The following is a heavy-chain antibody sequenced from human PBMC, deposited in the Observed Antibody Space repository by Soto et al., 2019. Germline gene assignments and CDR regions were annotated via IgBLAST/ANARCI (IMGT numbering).Heavy chain of an antibody. D-gene: IGHD1-26*01. CDR1: GNTFTYRY. CDR2: ITPFSGDV. J-gene: IGHJ4*02. V-gene: IGHV1-45*02. Sequence: QMQLVQSGAEVKKTGSSVTVSCKALGNTFTYRYLHWVRQAPGQALEWMGWITPFSGDVHYAQKFPERVTITRDRSINTSYMQMSSLRSEDTAMYFCASGGAGSGPFTWELPDHWGQGTLVTVSS. CDR3: ASGGAGSGPFTWELPDH.